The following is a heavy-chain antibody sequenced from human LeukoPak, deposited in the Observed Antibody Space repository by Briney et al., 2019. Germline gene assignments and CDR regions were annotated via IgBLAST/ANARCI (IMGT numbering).Heavy chain of an antibody. CDR2: ISSSSSYI. CDR1: GFTFSSYS. D-gene: IGHD2-21*01. J-gene: IGHJ4*02. Sequence: GALRLSCAASGFTFSSYSMNWVRQAPGKGLEWVSSISSSSSYIYYADSVKGRFTISRDNAKNSLYRQMNSLRAGDTAVYYCAKGGNIYYYFGYWGQGTLVTVSS. V-gene: IGHV3-21*01. CDR3: AKGGNIYYYFGY.